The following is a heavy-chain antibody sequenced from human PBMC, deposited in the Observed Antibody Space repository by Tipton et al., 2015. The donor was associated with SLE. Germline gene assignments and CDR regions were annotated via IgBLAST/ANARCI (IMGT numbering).Heavy chain of an antibody. J-gene: IGHJ4*02. D-gene: IGHD1-26*01. CDR2: ISTTSSYI. V-gene: IGHV3-21*01. CDR1: GFTFGGYT. CDR3: ATDGIVGVVFDF. Sequence: FLRLSCAASGFTFGGYTMNWVRQAPGKGLEWVSSISTTSSYIYYADSVRGRFTISRDNAKNSLYLQMNSLRAEDAAVYYCATDGIVGVVFDFWGQGTLVTVSS.